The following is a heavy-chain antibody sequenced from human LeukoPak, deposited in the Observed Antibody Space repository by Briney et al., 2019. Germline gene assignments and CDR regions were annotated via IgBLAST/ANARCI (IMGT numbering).Heavy chain of an antibody. CDR3: ARVVVRDANNYKDY. CDR2: IHPNSGGT. CDR1: GYTFTSYG. V-gene: IGHV1-2*02. D-gene: IGHD5-24*01. Sequence: ASVKVSCKASGYTFTSYGISWVRQAPGQGLEWMGWIHPNSGGTNYAQKFQGRVTMTRDTSIGTAYLDLSRLRSDDTAVYYCARVVVRDANNYKDYWGQGTLVTVSS. J-gene: IGHJ4*02.